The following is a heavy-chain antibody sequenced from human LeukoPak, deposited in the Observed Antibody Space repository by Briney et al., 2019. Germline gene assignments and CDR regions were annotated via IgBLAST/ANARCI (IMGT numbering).Heavy chain of an antibody. Sequence: SETLSLTCTVSGGSISSYYWSWIRQPPGKGLEWIGYIYTSGSTNYNPSLKSRVTISVHTSKNQISLKLSSVTAADTAVYYCARLVPAAMNWFDPWGQGTLVTVSS. CDR2: IYTSGST. CDR1: GGSISSYY. CDR3: ARLVPAAMNWFDP. J-gene: IGHJ5*02. V-gene: IGHV4-4*09. D-gene: IGHD2-2*01.